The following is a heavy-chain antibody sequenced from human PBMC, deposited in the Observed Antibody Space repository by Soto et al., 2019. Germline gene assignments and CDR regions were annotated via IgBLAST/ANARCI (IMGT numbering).Heavy chain of an antibody. CDR2: IIPIFGTA. V-gene: IGHV1-69*13. CDR3: ARDRGPSSGYYPYWFDP. J-gene: IGHJ5*02. D-gene: IGHD3-22*01. CDR1: GGTFSSYA. Sequence: SVKVSCKASGGTFSSYAISWVRQAPGQXLEWIGEIIPIFGTANYAQKFQGRVTITADESTSTAYMELSSLRSEDTAVYYCARDRGPSSGYYPYWFDPWGQGTLVTVSS.